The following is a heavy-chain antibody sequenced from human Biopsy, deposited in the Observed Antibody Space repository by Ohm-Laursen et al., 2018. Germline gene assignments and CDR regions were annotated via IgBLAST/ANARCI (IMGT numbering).Heavy chain of an antibody. CDR1: GGTFSNSA. CDR3: ARGEVTFGELIVSLDS. CDR2: IRPLNGDT. V-gene: IGHV1-18*01. Sequence: GASVKVSCKASGGTFSNSAINWVRQAPGQGLEWMGWIRPLNGDTKYGQKFQDRVTMTTDTSTSTVYMELTSLRSDDTAVYYCARGEVTFGELIVSLDSWGQGTLVTVSS. D-gene: IGHD3-16*02. J-gene: IGHJ4*02.